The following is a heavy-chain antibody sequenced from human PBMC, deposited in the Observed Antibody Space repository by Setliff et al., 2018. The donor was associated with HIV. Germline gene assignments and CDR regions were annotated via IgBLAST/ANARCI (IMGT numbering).Heavy chain of an antibody. D-gene: IGHD3-16*02. CDR1: GFTFRNFA. J-gene: IGHJ6*03. CDR2: ISGRGSNT. CDR3: AKAGGGIVYFYYMDV. V-gene: IGHV3-23*01. Sequence: GGSLRLSCAASGFTFRNFAMNWVRRAPVKGLEWVSTISGRGSNTYYAESVKGRFTISRDNSKNTLSLQLNSLRAEDSAVYYCAKAGGGIVYFYYMDVWGEGTTVTVSS.